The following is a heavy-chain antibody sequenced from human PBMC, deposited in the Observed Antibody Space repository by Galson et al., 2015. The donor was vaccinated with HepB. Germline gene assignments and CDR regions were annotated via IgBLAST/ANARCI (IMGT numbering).Heavy chain of an antibody. D-gene: IGHD3-3*01. Sequence: SLRLSCAASGFTLSVYTMHWVRQAPGKGLEWVAVISSDGGNKHYADSVKGRFTISRDNSKNTLYMQMNSLRAEDTAVFYCARDRAPTVFGVVEDYYYYGMDVWGQGTTVTVSS. V-gene: IGHV3-30-3*01. CDR1: GFTLSVYT. CDR3: ARDRAPTVFGVVEDYYYYGMDV. CDR2: ISSDGGNK. J-gene: IGHJ6*02.